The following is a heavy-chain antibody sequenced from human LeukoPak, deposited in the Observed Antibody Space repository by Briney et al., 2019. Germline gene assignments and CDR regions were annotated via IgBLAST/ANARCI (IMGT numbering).Heavy chain of an antibody. D-gene: IGHD2-2*01. J-gene: IGHJ5*02. CDR1: GDTFNSYA. CDR3: AGRNVVVPAAVFDP. V-gene: IGHV1-69*05. Sequence: SVKVSCKASGDTFNSYAIRWVRQAPGQGLEWMGRIIPIFSTANYAQNFQDRVTITTDESTSTAYMELSSLRSEDTAVYYCAGRNVVVPAAVFDPWGQGTLVTVSS. CDR2: IIPIFSTA.